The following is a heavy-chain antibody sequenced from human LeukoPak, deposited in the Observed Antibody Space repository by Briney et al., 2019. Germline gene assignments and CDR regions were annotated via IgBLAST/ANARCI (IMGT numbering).Heavy chain of an antibody. CDR1: GFTLSDYY. J-gene: IGHJ4*02. Sequence: PGWSLRLSCAASGFTLSDYYMSWIRQAPGNGLEWVSYISSSGSTISYADSVKGRFTIPRDNAKNSLYLQMNSLRAEDTAVYYCARREGGYNLDWGQGTKVTVSS. CDR3: ARREGGYNLD. D-gene: IGHD5-24*01. V-gene: IGHV3-11*01. CDR2: ISSSGSTI.